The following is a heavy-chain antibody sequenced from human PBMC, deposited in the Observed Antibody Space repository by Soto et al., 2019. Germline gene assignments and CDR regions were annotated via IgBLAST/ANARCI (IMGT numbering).Heavy chain of an antibody. J-gene: IGHJ5*01. V-gene: IGHV3-23*01. CDR2: ISYSGATT. Sequence: PGGSLRLSCAASGFTFSSYAMTWVRQAPGKGLEWVSSISYSGATTSYADSVKGRFTVSRDNSKNTLYLQMNSLRVEDTAVYHCAKLRYFDWSAYNWFEYWGQGTPVTVSS. D-gene: IGHD3-9*01. CDR1: GFTFSSYA. CDR3: AKLRYFDWSAYNWFEY.